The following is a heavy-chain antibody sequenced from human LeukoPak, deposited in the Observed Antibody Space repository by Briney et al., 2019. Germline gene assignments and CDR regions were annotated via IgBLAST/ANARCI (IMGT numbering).Heavy chain of an antibody. D-gene: IGHD6-13*01. Sequence: SGGSLRLSCAASGFTFSSYSMNCVRQAPGKGLEWVSSISSSRSYIYYADSVKGRFTISRDNAKNSLYLQMNSLRAEDTAVYYCARDRDSSWVYYYGMDVWGQGTTVTVSS. J-gene: IGHJ6*02. CDR1: GFTFSSYS. CDR2: ISSSRSYI. CDR3: ARDRDSSWVYYYGMDV. V-gene: IGHV3-21*01.